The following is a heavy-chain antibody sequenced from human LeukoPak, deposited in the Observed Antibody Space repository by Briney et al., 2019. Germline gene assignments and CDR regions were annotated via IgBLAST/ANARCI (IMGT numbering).Heavy chain of an antibody. J-gene: IGHJ6*02. CDR2: FDPEGGET. CDR1: GYTLSELS. Sequence: ASVKVYCKVSGYTLSELSMHWVRQAPGKGLEWMGGFDPEGGETIYAQNFQGRVTMTEDTSTDTGYMELSSLRFEDTAVYYCATDQRGAGLGFVYGSGSFNGLDVWGQGTTVTVSS. V-gene: IGHV1-24*01. D-gene: IGHD3-10*01. CDR3: ATDQRGAGLGFVYGSGSFNGLDV.